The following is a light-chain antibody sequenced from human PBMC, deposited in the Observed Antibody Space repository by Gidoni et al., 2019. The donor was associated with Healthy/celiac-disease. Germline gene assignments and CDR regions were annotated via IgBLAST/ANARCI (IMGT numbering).Light chain of an antibody. Sequence: DIVMTQSPDSLAVSLGERAPINCKSSQSVLYSSNNKNYLAWYQQKPGQPPKLLIYWASTRESGVPDRFSGSGSGTDFTLTISSLQAEDVAVYYCQQYYSTQSTFXQXTKVXIK. CDR1: QSVLYSSNNKNY. CDR3: QQYYSTQST. CDR2: WAS. V-gene: IGKV4-1*01. J-gene: IGKJ1*01.